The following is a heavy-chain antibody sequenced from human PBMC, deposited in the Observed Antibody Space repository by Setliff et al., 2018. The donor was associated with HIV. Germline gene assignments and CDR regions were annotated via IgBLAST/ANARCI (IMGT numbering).Heavy chain of an antibody. CDR3: ASARIPTGGTSTSFDY. D-gene: IGHD1-1*01. CDR2: IIPIFGTA. CDR1: GGTFSSYA. Sequence: SVKVSCKASGGTFSSYAISWVRQAPGQGLEWMGGIIPIFGTANYAQKFQGRVTITADESTSTAYMELSSLRSEDTAVYYCASARIPTGGTSTSFDYWGQGTLVTVSS. J-gene: IGHJ4*02. V-gene: IGHV1-69*13.